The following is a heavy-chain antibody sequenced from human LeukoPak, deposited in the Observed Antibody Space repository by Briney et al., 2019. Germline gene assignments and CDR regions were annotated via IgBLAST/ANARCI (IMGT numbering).Heavy chain of an antibody. D-gene: IGHD3-22*01. Sequence: GGSLRLSCEASGFSFSAAWMTWVRQAPGKGLEWVATIKNDGSDKYYVDSVKGRFTLSRDNAKNLVYLQMNSLRVEDTAVYYCARDLYYSDRNGYLNGFDLWGQGTVVTVSS. V-gene: IGHV3-7*01. CDR2: IKNDGSDK. J-gene: IGHJ3*01. CDR3: ARDLYYSDRNGYLNGFDL. CDR1: GFSFSAAW.